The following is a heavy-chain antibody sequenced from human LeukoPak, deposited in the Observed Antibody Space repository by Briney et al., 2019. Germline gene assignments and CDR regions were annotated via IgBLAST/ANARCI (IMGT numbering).Heavy chain of an antibody. J-gene: IGHJ6*01. V-gene: IGHV3-11*01. D-gene: IGHD3-9*01. CDR2: ITNGGSTI. CDR3: ARSIGLTGGGVDV. CDR1: GFTFSDYN. Sequence: GGSLRLSCAASGFTFSDYNMNWVRQGPGQGQEWDSYITNGGSTIHHADPGKGRFTITRDNAKKRLDLQMNSRRAENAAVYYCARSIGLTGGGVDVWGQGATVTVSS.